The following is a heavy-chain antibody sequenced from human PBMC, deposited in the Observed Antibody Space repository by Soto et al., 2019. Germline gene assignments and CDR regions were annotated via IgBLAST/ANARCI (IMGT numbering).Heavy chain of an antibody. D-gene: IGHD1-26*01. CDR1: GFTFSSYA. CDR2: ISGSGGST. Sequence: EVQLLESGGGLVQPGGSLRLSCAASGFTFSSYAMRWVRQPPGKGLEWVSAISGSGGSTYYADSVKGRFTISRDNSKKTLNLQMNSLRAEYSAVYYCAKASRKWDFDYWGQGTLVTVSS. J-gene: IGHJ4*02. CDR3: AKASRKWDFDY. V-gene: IGHV3-23*01.